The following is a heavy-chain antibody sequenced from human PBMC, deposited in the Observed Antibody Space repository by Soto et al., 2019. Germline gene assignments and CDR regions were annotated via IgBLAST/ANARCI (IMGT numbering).Heavy chain of an antibody. D-gene: IGHD3-3*01. CDR2: IKQDGSEK. J-gene: IGHJ5*02. CDR3: ARAPYYDFWSGYYPGNWFDP. Sequence: TGGSLRLSCAASGFTFSSYWMSWVRQAPGKGLEWVANIKQDGSEKYYVDSVKGRFTISRDNAKISLYLQMNSLRAEDTAVYYCARAPYYDFWSGYYPGNWFDPWGQGTLVTVSS. V-gene: IGHV3-7*03. CDR1: GFTFSSYW.